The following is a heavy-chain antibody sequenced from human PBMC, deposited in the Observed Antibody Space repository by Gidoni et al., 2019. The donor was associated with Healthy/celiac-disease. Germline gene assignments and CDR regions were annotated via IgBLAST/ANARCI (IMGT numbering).Heavy chain of an antibody. Sequence: QVQLVQSGAAVQQPGSSVTVSCQASGGPFSSYAISWVRQAPGQGLEWMGGIIPIFGTANYAQKFQGRGTSTADESTSTADMELSSLRSEDTAGYYGARPGNTTVTSLYYYGMDVWGQGTTVTGSS. D-gene: IGHD4-17*01. CDR3: ARPGNTTVTSLYYYGMDV. J-gene: IGHJ6*02. CDR1: GGPFSSYA. CDR2: IIPIFGTA. V-gene: IGHV1-69*01.